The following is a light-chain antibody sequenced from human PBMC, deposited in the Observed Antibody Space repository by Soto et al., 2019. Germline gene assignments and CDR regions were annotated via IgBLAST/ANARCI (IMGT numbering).Light chain of an antibody. Sequence: DIQMTQSRSSLSSSVGDRFTITCRSSQDIGNDLDWYQQRPGKAPRLLIHDASTLHTGVPPRFSGSGSGTDFTLTISSLQPEDIATYYCQQYYNVPLTFGQGTRLDIK. V-gene: IGKV1-27*01. CDR3: QQYYNVPLT. CDR2: DAS. J-gene: IGKJ5*01. CDR1: QDIGND.